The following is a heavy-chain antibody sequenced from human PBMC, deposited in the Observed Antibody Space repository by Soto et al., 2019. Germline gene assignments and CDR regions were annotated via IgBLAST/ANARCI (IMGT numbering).Heavy chain of an antibody. V-gene: IGHV1-3*05. CDR3: ARAVAVPADFDD. CDR2: INAGNGNT. CDR1: GYTFTGYA. D-gene: IGHD6-19*01. J-gene: IGHJ4*02. Sequence: QVQLVQSGAEEKKPGASVKVSCKASGYTFTGYAVNWVRQAPGQRLEWMGWINAGNGNTKYSQKFQGRVTITRDTSASTAYMELSSLRSEDTAVYYCARAVAVPADFDDWGQGTLVTVSS.